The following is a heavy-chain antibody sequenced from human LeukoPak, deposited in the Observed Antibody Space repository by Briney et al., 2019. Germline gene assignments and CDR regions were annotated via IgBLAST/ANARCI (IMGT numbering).Heavy chain of an antibody. J-gene: IGHJ3*01. CDR3: EKQVVSAMVGPRLAFDV. V-gene: IGHV3-23*01. D-gene: IGHD2-21*02. CDR1: GFTFSRFA. CDR2: TSGSGNSK. Sequence: GGSLRLSCAASGFTFSRFARSWVRQAPGKGPEWVSSTSGSGNSKYYADSVKGRFTISRDNSKNTVYLEMNSLRAEDTALHYREKQVVSAMVGPRLAFDVWGQGTMVTVSS.